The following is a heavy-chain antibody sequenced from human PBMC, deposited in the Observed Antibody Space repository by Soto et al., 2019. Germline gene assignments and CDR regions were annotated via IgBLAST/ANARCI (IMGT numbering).Heavy chain of an antibody. CDR2: INHSGSI. Sequence: SETLSLTCAVYGGSFSGYYWSWIRQPPGKGLEWIGEINHSGSINYNPSLKSRVTISVDTSKNQFSLKLSSVTAADTAVYYCASLGLVRRGAFDIWGQGTMVTVSS. CDR3: ASLGLVRRGAFDI. J-gene: IGHJ3*02. CDR1: GGSFSGYY. D-gene: IGHD6-19*01. V-gene: IGHV4-34*01.